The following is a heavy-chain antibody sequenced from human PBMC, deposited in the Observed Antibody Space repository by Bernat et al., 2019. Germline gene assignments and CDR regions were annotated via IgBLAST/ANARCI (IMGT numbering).Heavy chain of an antibody. CDR3: ARVSVGRVAATTDYYYMDV. CDR1: GYSISSGYY. Sequence: QVQLQESGPGLVKPSETLSLTCAVSGYSISSGYYWGWIRQPPGKGLEWIGSIYHSGSTYYNPSLKSRVTISVDTSKNQFSLKLGSVTAADTAVYYCARVSVGRVAATTDYYYMDVWGKGTTVSISS. V-gene: IGHV4-38-2*01. D-gene: IGHD2-15*01. CDR2: IYHSGST. J-gene: IGHJ6*03.